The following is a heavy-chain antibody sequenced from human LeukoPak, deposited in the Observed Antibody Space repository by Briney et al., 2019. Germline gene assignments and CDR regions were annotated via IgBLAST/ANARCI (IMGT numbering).Heavy chain of an antibody. CDR3: ARAETGTGGLLDY. CDR1: GGSISSYY. J-gene: IGHJ4*02. CDR2: IYDTGST. D-gene: IGHD1-1*01. Sequence: SETLSLTCTVSGGSISSYYWSWIRQPPGKGLEWIGYIYDTGSTHYNPSLKSRVTISVDTSKNQFSLKLSSVTAADTAVYYCARAETGTGGLLDYWGQGTLVTVSS. V-gene: IGHV4-59*01.